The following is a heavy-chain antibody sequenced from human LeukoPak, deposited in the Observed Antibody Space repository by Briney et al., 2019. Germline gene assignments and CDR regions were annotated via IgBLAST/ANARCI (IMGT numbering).Heavy chain of an antibody. Sequence: ASVKVSCKASGYNFISYAMHWVRQAPGQRLEWMGWINAGNDNTKYSQKFQGRVTITRDTSASTAYMEMSSLRSEDTAVYYCAKDHRANLELRGPGLFDYWGQGTLVTVSS. CDR3: AKDHRANLELRGPGLFDY. D-gene: IGHD1-7*01. J-gene: IGHJ4*02. CDR1: GYNFISYA. V-gene: IGHV1-3*01. CDR2: INAGNDNT.